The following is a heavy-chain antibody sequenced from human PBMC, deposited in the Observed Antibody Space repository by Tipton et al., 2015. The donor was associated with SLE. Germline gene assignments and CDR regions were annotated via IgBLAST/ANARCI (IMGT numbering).Heavy chain of an antibody. J-gene: IGHJ3*02. CDR1: GGSVSSNY. Sequence: TLSLTCTVSGGSVSSNYWSWIRQPPGKGLEWIGYIHKSGSTHYHPSLRGRVTISVDASKNQFSLELISVTAADTAVYYCARRHCDASGYYRGAFDIWGQGKMVTVSS. D-gene: IGHD3-22*01. V-gene: IGHV4-59*02. CDR2: IHKSGST. CDR3: ARRHCDASGYYRGAFDI.